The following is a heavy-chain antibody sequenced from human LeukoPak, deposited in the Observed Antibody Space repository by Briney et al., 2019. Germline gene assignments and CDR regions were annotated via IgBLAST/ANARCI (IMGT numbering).Heavy chain of an antibody. D-gene: IGHD3-10*01. V-gene: IGHV4-34*01. Sequence: SEPLSLTCAVYGGSFSGYYWSWIRQPPGKGLEWIGEINHSGSTNYNPSLKSRVTISVDTSKNQFSLKLSSVTAADTAVYYCARMIRITMVRGVIISPYYYYMDIWGKGTTVTVSS. CDR2: INHSGST. CDR3: ARMIRITMVRGVIISPYYYYMDI. J-gene: IGHJ6*03. CDR1: GGSFSGYY.